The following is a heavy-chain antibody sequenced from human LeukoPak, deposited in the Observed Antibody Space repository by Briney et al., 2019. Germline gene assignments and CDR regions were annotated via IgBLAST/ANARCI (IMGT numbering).Heavy chain of an antibody. CDR2: ISYGGSNK. J-gene: IGHJ4*02. CDR1: GFTFSSYA. Sequence: HPGGSLRLSCAASGFTFSSYAMHWVRQAPGKGLEWVAVISYGGSNKYYADYVKGRFTISRDNSKNTLYLQMNSLRAEDTAVYYCAREKFVQAEYYYDSSGYYGHWGQGTLVTVSS. V-gene: IGHV3-30-3*01. D-gene: IGHD3-22*01. CDR3: AREKFVQAEYYYDSSGYYGH.